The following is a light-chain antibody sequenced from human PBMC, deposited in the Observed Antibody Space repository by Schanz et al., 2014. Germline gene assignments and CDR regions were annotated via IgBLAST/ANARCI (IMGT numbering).Light chain of an antibody. CDR3: QHYNNWPPLMYT. V-gene: IGKV3-15*01. CDR2: GTS. Sequence: EVVMTQSPATLSVSPGERATLSCRASQNVNSNLAWYQQKSGQAPRLLIFGTSTRATGIPARFSGSGSGTEFTLTISSLQSEDFAVYFCQHYNNWPPLMYTFGQGTKLEMK. CDR1: QNVNSN. J-gene: IGKJ2*01.